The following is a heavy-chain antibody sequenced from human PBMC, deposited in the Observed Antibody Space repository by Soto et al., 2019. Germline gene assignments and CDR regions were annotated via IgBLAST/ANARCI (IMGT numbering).Heavy chain of an antibody. CDR3: ASYDFWSGFYSRKDAFDI. D-gene: IGHD3-3*01. CDR1: GFTFNNYW. J-gene: IGHJ3*02. Sequence: GGSLRLSCAASGFTFNNYWMSWVRQAPGKGLEWVANIKQDGSEKYYVDSVKGRFTISRDNAKNSLYLQMNSLRAEDTAVYYCASYDFWSGFYSRKDAFDIWGQGTMVTVSS. V-gene: IGHV3-7*01. CDR2: IKQDGSEK.